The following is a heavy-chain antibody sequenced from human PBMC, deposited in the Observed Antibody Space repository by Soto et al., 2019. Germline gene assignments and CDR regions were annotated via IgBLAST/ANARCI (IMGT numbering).Heavy chain of an antibody. V-gene: IGHV4-31*03. CDR3: ARDPGAYYYFWGSYRYMSEGDYYYGMDV. J-gene: IGHJ6*02. D-gene: IGHD3-16*02. CDR1: GGSISSGGYY. CDR2: IYYSGST. Sequence: LSETLSLTCTVSGGSISSGGYYWSWIRQHPGKGLEWIGYIYYSGSTCYNPSLKSRVTISVDTSKNQFSLKLSSVTAADTAVYYCARDPGAYYYFWGSYRYMSEGDYYYGMDVWGQGTTVTVSS.